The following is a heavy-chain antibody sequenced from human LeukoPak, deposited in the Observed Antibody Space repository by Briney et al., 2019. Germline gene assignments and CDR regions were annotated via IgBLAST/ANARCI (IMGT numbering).Heavy chain of an antibody. D-gene: IGHD5-12*01. J-gene: IGHJ4*01. V-gene: IGHV3-64*01. CDR2: INPNGDST. Sequence: GGSLRLSCAGSGFTFSVYSMHWVRQAPGGGLEYVSAINPNGDSTYYANSVKGRFTISRDNSKNTLYLQMGSLRAEDMAMYYCARSLAAYSAYVVNDPYELWGHGTLVTVSS. CDR3: ARSLAAYSAYVVNDPYEL. CDR1: GFTFSVYS.